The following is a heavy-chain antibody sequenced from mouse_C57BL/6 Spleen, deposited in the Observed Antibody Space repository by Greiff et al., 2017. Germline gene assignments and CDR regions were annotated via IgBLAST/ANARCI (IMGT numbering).Heavy chain of an antibody. D-gene: IGHD1-1*01. V-gene: IGHV1-26*01. Sequence: VQLQQSGPELVKPGASVKISCKASGYTFTDYYMNWVKQSHGKSLEWIGDINPNNGGTSYNQKFKGKATLTVDKSSSTAYMELRSLTSEDSAVYYCARQGYYGSSHWYVDVWGTGTTVTVSS. J-gene: IGHJ1*03. CDR1: GYTFTDYY. CDR2: INPNNGGT. CDR3: ARQGYYGSSHWYVDV.